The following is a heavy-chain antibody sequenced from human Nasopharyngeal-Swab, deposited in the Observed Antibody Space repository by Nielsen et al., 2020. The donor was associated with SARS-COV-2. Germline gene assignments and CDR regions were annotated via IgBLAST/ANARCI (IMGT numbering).Heavy chain of an antibody. J-gene: IGHJ6*03. CDR3: ASPQGSSGHYYMDV. Sequence: VRQAPGKGLEWIGSIYHSGSTNYNPSLKSRVTISVDKSKNQFSLKLSSVTAADTAVYYCASPQGSSGHYYMDVWGKGTTVTVSS. CDR2: IYHSGST. D-gene: IGHD3-22*01. V-gene: IGHV4-4*02.